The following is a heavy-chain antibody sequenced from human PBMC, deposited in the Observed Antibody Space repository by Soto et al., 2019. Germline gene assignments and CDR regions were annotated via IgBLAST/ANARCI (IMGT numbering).Heavy chain of an antibody. D-gene: IGHD6-19*01. CDR1: DGSTRRYY. V-gene: IGHV4-59*01. J-gene: IGHJ4*02. Sequence: PSETLSHSCTVSDGSTRRYYWSWFRHPPGKGLEWIGYIYYSGSTNYNPSLKSRVTISVDTSKNQFSLKLSSVTAADTAVYYCARGGDSSGWYERYFDYWGQGTLVTVS. CDR3: ARGGDSSGWYERYFDY. CDR2: IYYSGST.